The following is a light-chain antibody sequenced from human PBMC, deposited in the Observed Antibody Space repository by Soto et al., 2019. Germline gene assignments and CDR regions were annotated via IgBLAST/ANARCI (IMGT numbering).Light chain of an antibody. CDR1: QNVRTF. CDR3: QQHSHWPPWR. CDR2: GAS. J-gene: IGKJ1*01. V-gene: IGKV3-11*01. Sequence: EVVLTQSPDTLSLSPGERATISCRASQNVRTFLDWYQQKPGQSPRLLIYGASNRAAGIPARFSGSGSGTDFTLTISRLEPEDFAVYYCQQHSHWPPWRFGQGTKGDI.